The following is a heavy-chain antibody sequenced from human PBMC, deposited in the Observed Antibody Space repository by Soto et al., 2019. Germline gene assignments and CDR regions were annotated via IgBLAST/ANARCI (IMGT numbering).Heavy chain of an antibody. CDR2: INHRGST. J-gene: IGHJ4*02. D-gene: IGHD4-17*01. CDR1: GGSFSGYY. CDR3: ARGRITVTTHFDY. V-gene: IGHV4-34*01. Sequence: QVQLQQWGAGLLKPSETLSLTCGVYGGSFSGYYWSWIRQSPEKGLEWIGEINHRGSTNYNPSLKSRVTISLDTSKIQFSLKLISVTVADTAVYYCARGRITVTTHFDYWGQGTLVTVSS.